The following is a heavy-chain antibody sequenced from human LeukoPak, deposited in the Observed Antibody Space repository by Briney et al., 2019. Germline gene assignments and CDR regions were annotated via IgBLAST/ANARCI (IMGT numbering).Heavy chain of an antibody. V-gene: IGHV3-20*04. D-gene: IGHD6-19*01. CDR2: INWNGGST. Sequence: GGSLRLSCAASGFTFEDYGMSWVRQAPGKGLEWVSGINWNGGSTGYADSVKGRFTISRDNSKNTLYLQMNSLRAEDTAVYYCAKDGREAVAVYYFDYWGQGTLVTVSS. CDR3: AKDGREAVAVYYFDY. J-gene: IGHJ4*02. CDR1: GFTFEDYG.